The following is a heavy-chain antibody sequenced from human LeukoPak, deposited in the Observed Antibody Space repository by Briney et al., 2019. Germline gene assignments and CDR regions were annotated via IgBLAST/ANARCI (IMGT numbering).Heavy chain of an antibody. CDR2: ISGSGGST. CDR3: AKATYYYDSSGYLDAFDI. CDR1: GFTFSSYA. J-gene: IGHJ3*02. D-gene: IGHD3-22*01. Sequence: GGSLRLSCAASGFTFSSYAMHWVRQAPGKGLEWVSAISGSGGSTYYADSVKGRFTISRDNSKNTLYLQMNSLRAEDTAVYYCAKATYYYDSSGYLDAFDIWGQGTMVTVSS. V-gene: IGHV3-23*01.